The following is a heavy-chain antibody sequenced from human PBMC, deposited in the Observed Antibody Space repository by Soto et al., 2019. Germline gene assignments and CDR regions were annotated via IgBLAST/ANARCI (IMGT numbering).Heavy chain of an antibody. CDR3: AKEDGYQSRAFDH. Sequence: QVQLVQSGAEVKKPGSSVKVSCKASGGTFRNSAFSWVRQAAGQGLEWMGGIVPVFSTGEYAQKFQGRVTIFADESTRTVYMELSSLRSEDTAVYYCAKEDGYQSRAFDHWGQGTLVTVSS. D-gene: IGHD6-25*01. V-gene: IGHV1-69*01. J-gene: IGHJ4*02. CDR2: IVPVFSTG. CDR1: GGTFRNSA.